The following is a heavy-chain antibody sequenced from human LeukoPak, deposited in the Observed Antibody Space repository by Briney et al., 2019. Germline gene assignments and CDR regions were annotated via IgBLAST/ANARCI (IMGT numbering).Heavy chain of an antibody. V-gene: IGHV4-39*07. J-gene: IGHJ6*03. CDR1: GGSISSSNYY. D-gene: IGHD3-10*01. CDR2: IYYSGST. Sequence: SETLSLTCTVSGGSISSSNYYWGWIRQPPGKGLDWIGSIYYSGSTNYNPSLKSRVTISVDTSKNQFSLKLSSVTAADTAVYYCARGLNYYGSGSYHYYYYYYMDVWGKGTTVTVSS. CDR3: ARGLNYYGSGSYHYYYYYYMDV.